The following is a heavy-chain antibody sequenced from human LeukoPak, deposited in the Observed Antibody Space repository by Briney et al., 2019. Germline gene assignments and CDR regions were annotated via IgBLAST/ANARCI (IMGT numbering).Heavy chain of an antibody. CDR2: ISVSGGST. V-gene: IGHV3-23*01. CDR1: GFTFSSYA. CDR3: AKVIGYSYGCVDY. J-gene: IGHJ4*02. Sequence: PGGSLRLSCAASGFTFSSYAMSWVRQAPGKGLEWVSAISVSGGSTYYADYVKGRFTISRDNSKNTLYLQMNSLRAGDTAVDYCAKVIGYSYGCVDYWGQGTLVTVSS. D-gene: IGHD5-18*01.